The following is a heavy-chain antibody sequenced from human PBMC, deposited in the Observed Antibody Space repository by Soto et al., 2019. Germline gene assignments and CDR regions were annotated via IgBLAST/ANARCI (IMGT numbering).Heavy chain of an antibody. CDR2: IQNDGSRT. D-gene: IGHD4-4*01. J-gene: IGHJ3*01. V-gene: IGHV3-74*01. Sequence: EVQLVESEGGLVQRGGSLRLSCAASGFTFNYYWMHWVRQAPGQGLMWVAHIQNDGSRTTYADSVQGRFTISRDNAKNTRYLQMNSLRAEDTAVYYCARGNLGGFDLWGQGTTVTVSS. CDR1: GFTFNYYW. CDR3: ARGNLGGFDL.